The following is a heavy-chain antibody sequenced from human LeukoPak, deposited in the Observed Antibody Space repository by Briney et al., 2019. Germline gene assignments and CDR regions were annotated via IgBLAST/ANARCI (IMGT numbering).Heavy chain of an antibody. CDR3: AKPSTMIVVVITMGFDY. D-gene: IGHD3-22*01. CDR1: GFTFSSYA. Sequence: PGGSLRLSCAASGFTFSSYAMSWVRQAPGKGPEWVSAISGSGGSTYYADSVKGRFTISRDNSKNTLYLQMNSLRAEDTAVYYCAKPSTMIVVVITMGFDYWGQGTLVTVSS. CDR2: ISGSGGST. V-gene: IGHV3-23*01. J-gene: IGHJ4*02.